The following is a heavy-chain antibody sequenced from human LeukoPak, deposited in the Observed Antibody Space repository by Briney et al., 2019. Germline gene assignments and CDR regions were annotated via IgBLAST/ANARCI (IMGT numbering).Heavy chain of an antibody. CDR3: ARVVSSTPYYYYGMDV. D-gene: IGHD6-13*01. Sequence: GGSLRLSCAASGFTFSSYWMSWVRQAPGKGLEWVANIKQDGSEKYYVDSVKGRFTISRDNAKNSLYLQMNSLRAEDTAVYYCARVVSSTPYYYYGMDVWGQGTTVTVSS. CDR1: GFTFSSYW. J-gene: IGHJ6*02. V-gene: IGHV3-7*01. CDR2: IKQDGSEK.